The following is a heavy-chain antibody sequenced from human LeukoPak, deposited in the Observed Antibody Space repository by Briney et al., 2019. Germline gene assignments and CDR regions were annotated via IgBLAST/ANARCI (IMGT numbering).Heavy chain of an antibody. J-gene: IGHJ4*02. D-gene: IGHD4-17*01. V-gene: IGHV3-33*08. CDR1: GFTFSSYG. Sequence: SGGSLRLSCAASGFTFSSYGMHWVRQAPGKGRVWVAGIWYDGNNKYYADSVKGRFTISRDNSKNTLYLQMNSLRAEDTAVYYCARTEEYGDFCFDYWGQGTLVTVSS. CDR3: ARTEEYGDFCFDY. CDR2: IWYDGNNK.